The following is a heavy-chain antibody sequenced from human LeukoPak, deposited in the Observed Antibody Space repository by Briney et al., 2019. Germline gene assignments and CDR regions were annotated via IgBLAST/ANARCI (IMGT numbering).Heavy chain of an antibody. CDR1: GFTFSSYD. CDR2: ISYDGSNK. CDR3: AKLPVPAATFDY. J-gene: IGHJ4*02. V-gene: IGHV3-30*18. Sequence: GGSLRLSCAASGFTFSSYDMHWVRQAPGKGLEWVAVISYDGSNKYYADSVKGRFTISRDNSKNTLYLQMNSLRAEDTAVYYSAKLPVPAATFDYWGQGTLVTVP. D-gene: IGHD2-2*01.